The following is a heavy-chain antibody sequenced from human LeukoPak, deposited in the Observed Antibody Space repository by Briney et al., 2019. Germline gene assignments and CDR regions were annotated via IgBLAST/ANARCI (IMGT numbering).Heavy chain of an antibody. CDR1: GFTFSSYG. J-gene: IGHJ4*02. CDR2: ISYDGSNK. D-gene: IGHD3-16*02. Sequence: GGSLRLSCAASGFTFSSYGMHWVRQAPGKGLEWVAVISYDGSNKYYADSVKGRFTISRDNSKNTLYLQMNSLRAEDTAVYYCAKDMHDYVWGSYRYGFDYWGQGTLVTVSS. CDR3: AKDMHDYVWGSYRYGFDY. V-gene: IGHV3-30*18.